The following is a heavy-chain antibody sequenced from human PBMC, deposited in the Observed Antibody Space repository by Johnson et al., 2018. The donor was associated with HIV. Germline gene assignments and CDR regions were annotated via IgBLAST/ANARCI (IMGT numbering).Heavy chain of an antibody. J-gene: IGHJ3*02. CDR3: ARGAFLKVYVSDDAFDI. V-gene: IGHV3-13*01. CDR2: IGTAGDT. CDR1: GFTFSSYD. D-gene: IGHD2-8*01. Sequence: VQLVESGGGVVQPEMSLRLACAASGFTFSSYDMHWVRQATGKGLEWVSAIGTAGDTYYPGSVKGRFTISRDNSKNTLYLQLNNLRAEDTAVYYCARGAFLKVYVSDDAFDIWGQGTMVTVSS.